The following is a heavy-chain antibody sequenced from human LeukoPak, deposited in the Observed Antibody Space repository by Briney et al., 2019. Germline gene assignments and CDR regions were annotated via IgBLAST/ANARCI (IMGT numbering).Heavy chain of an antibody. Sequence: PSETLSLTCTVSGYSISSGYYWGWIRQPPGKGLEWIGSIYHSGSTYYNPSLKSRVTISVDTSKNQFSLKLSSVTAADTAVYYCARYKAGTTDYFDYWGQGTLVTVSS. CDR3: ARYKAGTTDYFDY. J-gene: IGHJ4*02. CDR2: IYHSGST. CDR1: GYSISSGYY. V-gene: IGHV4-38-2*02. D-gene: IGHD1-1*01.